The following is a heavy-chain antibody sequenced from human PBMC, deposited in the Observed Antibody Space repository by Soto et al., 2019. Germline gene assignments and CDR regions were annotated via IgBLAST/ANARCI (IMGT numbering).Heavy chain of an antibody. Sequence: PSETLSLTCTVSGGSISSYYWSWIRQPPGKGLEWIGYIYYSGSTNYNPSLKSRVTISVDTSKNQFSLKLSSVTAADTAVYYCARRGGLADYYYMDVWGKGTTVTVSS. J-gene: IGHJ6*03. CDR2: IYYSGST. CDR1: GGSISSYY. V-gene: IGHV4-59*08. CDR3: ARRGGLADYYYMDV. D-gene: IGHD3-10*01.